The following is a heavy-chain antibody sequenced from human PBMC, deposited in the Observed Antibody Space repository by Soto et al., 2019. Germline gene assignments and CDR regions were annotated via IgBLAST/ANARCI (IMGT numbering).Heavy chain of an antibody. D-gene: IGHD2-15*01. CDR3: ARDQRYGSLDY. V-gene: IGHV4-59*01. Sequence: QVQLQESGPGLVKPSETLSLTCTVSGGSISSYYWSWIRQPPGKGLEWIGYIYYSGSTNYNPSLKSRVTISVDTSKNQFALKLSSVTAADTAVYYCARDQRYGSLDYWGQGTLVTVSS. CDR1: GGSISSYY. CDR2: IYYSGST. J-gene: IGHJ4*02.